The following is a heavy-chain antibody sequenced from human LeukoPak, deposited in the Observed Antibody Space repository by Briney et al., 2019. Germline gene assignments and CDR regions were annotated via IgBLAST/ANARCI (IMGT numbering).Heavy chain of an antibody. Sequence: SETLSPTRTVAGASISTHYWSWIRPPARKGLEWIGRISTTGSTNYNPSLKSRVTMSIDTSKNQFSLKLSSVTAADTAVYYCAREVEMATQFDYWGQGTLVTVSS. D-gene: IGHD5-24*01. CDR1: GASISTHY. J-gene: IGHJ4*02. CDR3: AREVEMATQFDY. V-gene: IGHV4-4*07. CDR2: ISTTGST.